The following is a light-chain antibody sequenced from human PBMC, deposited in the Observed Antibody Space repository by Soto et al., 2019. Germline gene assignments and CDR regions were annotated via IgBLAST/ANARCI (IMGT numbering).Light chain of an antibody. CDR2: AAS. V-gene: IGKV1-39*01. J-gene: IGKJ1*01. CDR3: QQSYTTPRT. Sequence: DIQMTQSPSSLSASVGDRVSVTCRASPSITTFLNWDQKRPGEAPKLLIYAASSLKSGVPSRFSGSGSGADFTLTIGSLQPEDFATYYCQQSYTTPRTFGQGTKVEVK. CDR1: PSITTF.